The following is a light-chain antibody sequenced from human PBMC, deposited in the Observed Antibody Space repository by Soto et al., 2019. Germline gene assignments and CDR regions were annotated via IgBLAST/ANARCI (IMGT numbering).Light chain of an antibody. CDR3: SSYACDSALI. V-gene: IGLV2-23*01. CDR1: RSDVGSYNF. Sequence: QSALTQPASVSGSPGQSISISCTGSRSDVGSYNFVSWYQLFPGKAPKLIIYEADKRPSGVSSRFSGSKSGFTASLTISGLQAEDEADYFCSSYACDSALIFGGGTKVTVL. J-gene: IGLJ2*01. CDR2: EAD.